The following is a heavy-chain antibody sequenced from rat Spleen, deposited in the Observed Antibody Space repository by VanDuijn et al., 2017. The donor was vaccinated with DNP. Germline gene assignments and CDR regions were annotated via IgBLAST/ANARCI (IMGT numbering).Heavy chain of an antibody. D-gene: IGHD1-2*01. CDR1: GFTFSNYD. J-gene: IGHJ4*01. Sequence: EVQLVESGGGLVQPGRSLKLSCAASGFTFSNYDMAWVRQAPTKGLEWVATISYDGSRTYYRDSVKGRFTISRDNAESTLYLQMNSLRSEDTATYYCTRDNYSSYMPYYYAMDAWGQGTSVTVSS. CDR2: ISYDGSRT. V-gene: IGHV5-29*01. CDR3: TRDNYSSYMPYYYAMDA.